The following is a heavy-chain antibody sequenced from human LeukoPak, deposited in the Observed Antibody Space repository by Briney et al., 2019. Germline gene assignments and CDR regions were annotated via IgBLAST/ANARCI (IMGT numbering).Heavy chain of an antibody. CDR2: IYPGDSDT. J-gene: IGHJ4*02. D-gene: IGHD3-16*02. Sequence: GESLKISCKGSGYSFTSYWIGWVRQMPGKGLEWMGIIYPGDSDTRYSPSFQGQVTISADKSISTAYPQWSSLKASDTAIYYCVRLGQSYYFDYWGQGTLVTVSS. CDR1: GYSFTSYW. CDR3: VRLGQSYYFDY. V-gene: IGHV5-51*01.